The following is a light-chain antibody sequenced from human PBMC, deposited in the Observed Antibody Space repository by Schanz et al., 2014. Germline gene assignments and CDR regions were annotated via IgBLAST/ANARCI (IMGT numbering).Light chain of an antibody. Sequence: EIVLTQSPGTLSLSPGERATLSCRASQSVSSSYLAWYLQKPGQAPRLLIYGASSRATGIPDRFGGSGSGXDFTLTISRLEPEDFAVYYCQQYGGFPITFGQGTRLEIK. CDR3: QQYGGFPIT. CDR1: QSVSSSY. CDR2: GAS. J-gene: IGKJ5*01. V-gene: IGKV3-20*01.